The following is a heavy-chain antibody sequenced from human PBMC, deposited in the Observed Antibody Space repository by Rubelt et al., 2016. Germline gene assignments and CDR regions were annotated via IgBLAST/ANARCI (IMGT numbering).Heavy chain of an antibody. CDR1: GYTLTRYS. CDR3: ARDLYKGPRWRVAS. J-gene: IGHJ5*02. Sequence: QVQLVQSGAEVKKSGASVKVSCKASGYTLTRYSIHWVRQTPGQGLEWMGWINPNSGGTNYSLKVKGRVNMSRKKSISTAYMELGRVMSDDTAVYYCARDLYKGPRWRVASWGQGTLVTVSS. CDR2: INPNSGGT. V-gene: IGHV1-2*02. D-gene: IGHD6-19*01.